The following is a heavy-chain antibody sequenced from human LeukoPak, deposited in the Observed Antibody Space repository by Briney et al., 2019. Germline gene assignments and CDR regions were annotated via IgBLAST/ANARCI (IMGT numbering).Heavy chain of an antibody. CDR1: GFTFSSYE. CDR2: ISSSGSTI. V-gene: IGHV3-48*03. J-gene: IGHJ4*02. Sequence: GGSLRLSCAASGFTFSSYEMNWVRQAPGKGLEWVSYISSSGSTIFYPDSVKRRFTISRANAKNSLYLQMNSLRAEDTAVYYCARTVGATDSLDYWGQGTLVTVSS. CDR3: ARTVGATDSLDY. D-gene: IGHD1-26*01.